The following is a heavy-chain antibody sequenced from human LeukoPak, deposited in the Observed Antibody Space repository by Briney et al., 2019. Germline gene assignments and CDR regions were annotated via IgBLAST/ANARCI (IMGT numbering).Heavy chain of an antibody. Sequence: SLRLSCAASGFTFDDYAMHWVRQAPGKGLEWVSGISWYSGSVDYADSVKSRFTISRDNAKNSLYLQMNSLRVEDTAFYYCAKGISSTAYYYFDYWGQGTLVTVSS. V-gene: IGHV3-9*01. D-gene: IGHD3-22*01. CDR3: AKGISSTAYYYFDY. CDR1: GFTFDDYA. J-gene: IGHJ4*02. CDR2: ISWYSGSV.